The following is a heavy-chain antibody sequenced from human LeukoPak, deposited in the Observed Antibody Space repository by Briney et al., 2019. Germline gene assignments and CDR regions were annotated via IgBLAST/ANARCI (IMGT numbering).Heavy chain of an antibody. CDR1: GFTFSSCW. V-gene: IGHV3-7*01. CDR3: AREKFLEWYAVAGTFGYFDY. D-gene: IGHD6-19*01. Sequence: GGSLRLSCAASGFTFSSCWMSWVRQAPGKGLEWVANLKQDGGEKYYVDSVKGRFTISRDNAKNSLYLQMNSLRAEDTAVYYCAREKFLEWYAVAGTFGYFDYWGQGTLVTVSS. CDR2: LKQDGGEK. J-gene: IGHJ4*02.